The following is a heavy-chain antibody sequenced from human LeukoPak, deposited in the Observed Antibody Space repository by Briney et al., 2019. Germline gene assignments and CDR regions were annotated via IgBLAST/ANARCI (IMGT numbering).Heavy chain of an antibody. CDR2: IYHSERT. CDR3: ARGGPWELSHRDYFDY. J-gene: IGHJ4*02. D-gene: IGHD1-26*01. CDR1: GYSIASGYL. V-gene: IGHV4-38-2*02. Sequence: PSETLSLTCTVSGYSIASGYLWGWIRQTPEKGLEWIATIYHSERTYYNLSLKSRVTISMDTSRNQFSLKVTSVTAAETALYFCARGGPWELSHRDYFDYWGQGTLVTVSS.